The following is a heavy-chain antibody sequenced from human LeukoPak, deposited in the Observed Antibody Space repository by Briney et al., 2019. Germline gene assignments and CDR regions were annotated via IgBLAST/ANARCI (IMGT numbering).Heavy chain of an antibody. CDR3: GRAFPPLRTAAAGDY. J-gene: IGHJ4*02. Sequence: GGSLRLSCTASGFTFSDCDMNWFRQAPGKGLEWVSSISYRTSHIYYADSVKGRFTISRDNAKNSLYLQMGSLRAEDTAVYFCGRAFPPLRTAAAGDYWGQGTLVTVSS. D-gene: IGHD6-13*01. CDR1: GFTFSDCD. CDR2: ISYRTSHI. V-gene: IGHV3-21*01.